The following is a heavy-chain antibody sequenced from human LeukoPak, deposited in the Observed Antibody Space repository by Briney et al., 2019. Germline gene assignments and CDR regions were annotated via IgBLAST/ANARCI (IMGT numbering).Heavy chain of an antibody. CDR3: AKGSYYDSSGSFYFDY. J-gene: IGHJ4*02. V-gene: IGHV3-23*01. CDR2: ISGSGDNT. Sequence: GGSLRLSCAASGFTFSSYAMSWIRQAPGKGLEWVSGISGSGDNTYYADSVKGRFTISRDNSKNMLYVQVNSLGTEDTAAYYCAKGSYYDSSGSFYFDYWGQGTLVTVSS. CDR1: GFTFSSYA. D-gene: IGHD3-22*01.